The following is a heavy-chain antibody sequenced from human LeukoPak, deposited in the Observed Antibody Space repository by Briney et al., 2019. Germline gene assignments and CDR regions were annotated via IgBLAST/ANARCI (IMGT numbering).Heavy chain of an antibody. J-gene: IGHJ4*02. CDR3: ARAGAWEALNC. V-gene: IGHV3-74*01. Sequence: GGSLRLSCGASGFTFSYHWMHWVRQVPGKGLVWVSRIDGGGSSTSYADSVKGRFSISRDNAKSTLYLQMNSLRDEDTAVYYCARAGAWEALNCWGQGTLVTVSS. CDR1: GFTFSYHW. D-gene: IGHD1-26*01. CDR2: IDGGGSST.